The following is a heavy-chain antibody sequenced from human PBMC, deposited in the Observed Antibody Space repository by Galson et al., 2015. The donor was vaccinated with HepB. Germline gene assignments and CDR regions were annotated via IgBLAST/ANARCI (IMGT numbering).Heavy chain of an antibody. CDR1: GLTFSSYA. CDR2: ISYDGSNK. CDR3: ARTYYYDSSGYYYFDY. J-gene: IGHJ4*02. Sequence: SLRLSCAASGLTFSSYAMHWVRQAPGKGLEWVAVISYDGSNKYYADSVKGRFTISRDNSKNTLYLQMNSLRAEDTAVYYCARTYYYDSSGYYYFDYWGQGTLVTVSS. D-gene: IGHD3-22*01. V-gene: IGHV3-30-3*01.